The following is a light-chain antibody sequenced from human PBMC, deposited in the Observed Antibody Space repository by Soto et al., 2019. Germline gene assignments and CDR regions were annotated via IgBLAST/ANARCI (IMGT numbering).Light chain of an antibody. Sequence: EVVLTQSPATLSVSPGERAMVSCRASENVNSLLAWYQQKPGQAPRLLIYYSSTRAPDTPARISGSGSGTEFALTIGSLQSEDSAVYYCQQYNQWPITFGQGTRLEI. J-gene: IGKJ5*01. CDR3: QQYNQWPIT. CDR2: YSS. CDR1: ENVNSL. V-gene: IGKV3-15*01.